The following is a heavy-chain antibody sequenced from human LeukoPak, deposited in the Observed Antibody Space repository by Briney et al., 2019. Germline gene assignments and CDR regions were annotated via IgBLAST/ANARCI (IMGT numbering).Heavy chain of an antibody. D-gene: IGHD1-26*01. CDR3: ARSITSYSRFDY. J-gene: IGHJ4*02. Sequence: SETLSLTCTVSGGSISSYYWSWIRQPPGKGLEWIGYIYYSGSTNYNPSLKSRVTISVDTSKNRFSLKLSSVTAADTAVYYCARSITSYSRFDYWGQGTLVTVSS. CDR2: IYYSGST. V-gene: IGHV4-59*01. CDR1: GGSISSYY.